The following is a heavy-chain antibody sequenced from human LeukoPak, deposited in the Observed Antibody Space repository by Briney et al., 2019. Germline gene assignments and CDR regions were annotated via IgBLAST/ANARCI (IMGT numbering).Heavy chain of an antibody. CDR1: GFTVRSNY. J-gene: IGHJ4*02. D-gene: IGHD4-17*01. CDR2: IYSGGRT. CDR3: ARDSPSDYGVLDY. V-gene: IGHV3-53*01. Sequence: GGSLRLSCAASGFTVRSNYMSWVRQAPGKGLEWVAVIYSGGRTDYADSVKGRFTISRDNLKNTVYLQMNSLRADDTAVYYCARDSPSDYGVLDYWGQGSLVTVSS.